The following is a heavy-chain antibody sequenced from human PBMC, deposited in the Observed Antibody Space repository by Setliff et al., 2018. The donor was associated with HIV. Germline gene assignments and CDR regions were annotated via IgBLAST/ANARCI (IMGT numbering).Heavy chain of an antibody. CDR2: TYYRSKWYN. J-gene: IGHJ5*02. Sequence: SQTLSLTSDISGGTISSDSAAWNWVRQSPSRGLEWLGRTYYRSKWYNDSAIFVRSRITISPDTSKNQFSLHLNSVTPDDTAVYFCARQQTGYSTTWNMFVQPSTYNYFDPGGQGILVTVSS. CDR3: ARQQTGYSTTWNMFVQPSTYNYFDP. CDR1: GGTISSDSAA. V-gene: IGHV6-1*01. D-gene: IGHD5-18*01.